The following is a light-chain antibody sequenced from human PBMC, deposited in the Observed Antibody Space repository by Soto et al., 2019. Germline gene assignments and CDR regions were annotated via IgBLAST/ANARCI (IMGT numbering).Light chain of an antibody. CDR1: QSVSSSY. CDR3: QQYGSSLIT. CDR2: GAS. J-gene: IGKJ5*01. V-gene: IGKV3-20*01. Sequence: NVLTQSPGTLSLSPGEGATLSCRASQSVSSSYLAWYQQKPGQAPRLLIYGASSRATGIPDRFSGSGSGTDFTLTINRLEPEDFAVYYCQQYGSSLITFCQGTRLAIK.